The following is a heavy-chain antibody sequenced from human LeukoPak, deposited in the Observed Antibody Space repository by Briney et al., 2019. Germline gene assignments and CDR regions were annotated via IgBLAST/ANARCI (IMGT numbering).Heavy chain of an antibody. D-gene: IGHD3-16*01. V-gene: IGHV4-59*01. CDR3: ARGWGYFDY. Sequence: SETLSLTCTVSGGPISSYYWTWIRQPPGKGLEWIGYVYSSGNTNYNPSLKSRVTISVDTSKNQFSLKLSSVTAADTAVYYCARGWGYFDYWGQGTLVTVSS. J-gene: IGHJ4*02. CDR1: GGPISSYY. CDR2: VYSSGNT.